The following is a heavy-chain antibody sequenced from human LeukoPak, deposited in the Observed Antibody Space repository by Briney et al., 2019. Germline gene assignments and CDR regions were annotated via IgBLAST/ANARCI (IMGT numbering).Heavy chain of an antibody. Sequence: PGGSLRLSCVASGFTFSSYNMNWVRQAPGKGLEWVSYISSSSTIYYADSVKGRFTISRDNAKNSLYLQMNSLRAEDTAVYYCARDKSWELGALDYWGQGTLVTVSS. V-gene: IGHV3-48*01. D-gene: IGHD1-26*01. CDR3: ARDKSWELGALDY. CDR1: GFTFSSYN. CDR2: ISSSSTI. J-gene: IGHJ4*02.